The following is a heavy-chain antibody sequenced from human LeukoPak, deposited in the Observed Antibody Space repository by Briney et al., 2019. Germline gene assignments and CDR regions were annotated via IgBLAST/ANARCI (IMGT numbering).Heavy chain of an antibody. CDR1: GGSISSSSYY. J-gene: IGHJ3*02. D-gene: IGHD1-26*01. CDR2: IYYSGST. CDR3: ARGGSYDDAFDI. Sequence: TSETLSLTCTVSGGSISSSSYYWGWIRQPPGKGLEWIGSIYYSGSTNYNPSLKSRVTISVDTSKNQFSLKLSSVTAADTAVYYCARGGSYDDAFDIWGQGTMVTVSS. V-gene: IGHV4-39*07.